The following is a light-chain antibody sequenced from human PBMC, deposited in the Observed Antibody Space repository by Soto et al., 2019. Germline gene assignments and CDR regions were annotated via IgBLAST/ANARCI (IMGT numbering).Light chain of an antibody. Sequence: EIVLTQSPATLSLSPGERATLSCRASQSVSSYLAWYQQKPGQAPRLLIYDASNRATGIPARFSGSGSGTDFTLTISSLEPEDFAVYYCQQRSNWPPITFGQATRLEI. CDR2: DAS. J-gene: IGKJ5*01. CDR3: QQRSNWPPIT. CDR1: QSVSSY. V-gene: IGKV3-11*01.